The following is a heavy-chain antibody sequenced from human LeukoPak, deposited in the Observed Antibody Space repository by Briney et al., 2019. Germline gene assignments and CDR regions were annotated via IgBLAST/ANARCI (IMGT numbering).Heavy chain of an antibody. V-gene: IGHV3-66*01. CDR2: IYSGGST. CDR1: GFTVSSNY. J-gene: IGHJ3*02. Sequence: GGSLRLSCAASGFTVSSNYMSWVRQAPGKGLEWVSLIYSGGSTYYADSVKGRFTISGDNSKNTLYLQMNSLRAEDTAVYYCARALSAYCGGDCDAFDIWGQGTMVTVSS. CDR3: ARALSAYCGGDCDAFDI. D-gene: IGHD2-21*02.